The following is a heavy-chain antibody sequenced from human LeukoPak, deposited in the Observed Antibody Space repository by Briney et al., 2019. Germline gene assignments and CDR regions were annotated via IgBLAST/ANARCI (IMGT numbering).Heavy chain of an antibody. Sequence: PGGSLRLSCAASGFTFSSYSMNWVRQAPGQGLEWVSSIISSSGFIYYADSVKGRFTISRDNAKNSLYLQMNSLRVEDTALYYCARDLDSSNWYRGFGYWGQGTLVTVSS. CDR1: GFTFSSYS. D-gene: IGHD6-13*01. CDR3: ARDLDSSNWYRGFGY. J-gene: IGHJ4*02. CDR2: IISSSGFI. V-gene: IGHV3-21*01.